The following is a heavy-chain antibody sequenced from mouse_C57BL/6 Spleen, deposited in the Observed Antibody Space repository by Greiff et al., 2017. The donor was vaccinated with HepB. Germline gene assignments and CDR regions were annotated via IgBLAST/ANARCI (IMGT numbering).Heavy chain of an antibody. V-gene: IGHV1-59*01. CDR2: IDPSDSYT. CDR1: GYTFTSYW. CDR3: ARLYGNYEGYFDY. D-gene: IGHD2-10*02. J-gene: IGHJ2*01. Sequence: QVQLQQPGAELVRPGTSVKLSCKASGYTFTSYWMHWVKQRPGQGLEWIGVIDPSDSYTNYNQKFKGKATLTVDTSSSTAYMQLSSLTSEDSAVYYCARLYGNYEGYFDYWGQGTTLTVSS.